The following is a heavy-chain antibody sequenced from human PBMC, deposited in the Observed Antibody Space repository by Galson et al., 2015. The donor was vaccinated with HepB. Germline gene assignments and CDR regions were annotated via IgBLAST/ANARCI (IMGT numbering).Heavy chain of an antibody. Sequence: SLRLSCAASGFTFSSYGMHWVRQAPGKGLEWVAVIWYDGSNKYYADSVKGRFTISRDNSKNTLYLQMNSLRAEDTAVYYCAREVGMVLSSYDYWGQGTLVTVSS. CDR2: IWYDGSNK. CDR3: AREVGMVLSSYDY. J-gene: IGHJ4*02. CDR1: GFTFSSYG. D-gene: IGHD1-26*01. V-gene: IGHV3-33*01.